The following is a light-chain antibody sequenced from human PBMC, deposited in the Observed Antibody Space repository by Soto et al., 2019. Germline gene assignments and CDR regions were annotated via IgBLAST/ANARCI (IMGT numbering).Light chain of an antibody. CDR1: QIFSSSY. CDR2: GAS. CDR3: QQYGVTPPNT. J-gene: IGKJ4*01. Sequence: EIVLTQSPATLSLSPGERATLSCRASQIFSSSYLAWFQQKPGQAPRLLIYGASTRATGIPDWFSGSGSGTDFTLTISGLEPEDFALYYCQQYGVTPPNTFGGGTKVDIK. V-gene: IGKV3-20*01.